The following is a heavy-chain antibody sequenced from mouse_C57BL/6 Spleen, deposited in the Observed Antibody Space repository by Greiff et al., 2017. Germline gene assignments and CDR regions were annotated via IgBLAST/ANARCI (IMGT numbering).Heavy chain of an antibody. CDR1: GFTFSSYA. CDR3: ARGSNLHWYFDV. V-gene: IGHV5-4*03. J-gene: IGHJ1*03. D-gene: IGHD2-5*01. CDR2: ISDGGSYT. Sequence: EVKVVESGGGLVKPGGSLKLSCAASGFTFSSYAMSWVRQTPEKRLEWVATISDGGSYTYYPDNVKGRFTISRDNAKNNLYLQMSHLKSEDTAMYYCARGSNLHWYFDVWGTGTTVTVSS.